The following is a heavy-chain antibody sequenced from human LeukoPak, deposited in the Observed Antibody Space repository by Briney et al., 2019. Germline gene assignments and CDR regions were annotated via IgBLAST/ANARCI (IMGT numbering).Heavy chain of an antibody. CDR2: IYHSGST. CDR1: GYSISSGYY. J-gene: IGHJ6*03. D-gene: IGHD3-10*01. CDR3: AREDITMVRGVKSRYMDV. Sequence: PSETLSLTCTVSGYSISSGYYWGWILQPPGKGLEWIGSIYHSGSTYYNPSLKSRVTISVDTSKNQFSLKLSSVTAADTAVYYCAREDITMVRGVKSRYMDVWGKGTTVTVSS. V-gene: IGHV4-38-2*02.